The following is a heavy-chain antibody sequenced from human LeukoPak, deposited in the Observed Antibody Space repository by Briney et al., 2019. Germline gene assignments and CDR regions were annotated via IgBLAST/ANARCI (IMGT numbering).Heavy chain of an antibody. D-gene: IGHD1-26*01. V-gene: IGHV4-39*07. J-gene: IGHJ3*02. CDR3: ARSKWEPRRMNAFDI. CDR2: IYYSGST. Sequence: SETLSLTCTVSGGSISSSSYYWGWIRQPPGKGLEWIGSIYYSGSTYYNPSLKSRVTISVDTSKNQFSLKLSSVTAADTAVYYCARSKWEPRRMNAFDIWGQGTMVTVSS. CDR1: GGSISSSSYY.